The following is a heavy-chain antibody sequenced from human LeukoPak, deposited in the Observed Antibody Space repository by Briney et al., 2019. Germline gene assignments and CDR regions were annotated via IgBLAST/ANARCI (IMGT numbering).Heavy chain of an antibody. V-gene: IGHV3-23*01. Sequence: GSLRLSCEASGFTFNTYAIYWVRQAPGKGLEWVSGICGSGGCTYYADSVKGRFSISRDNSKNTVYLQMNSLTADDTAVYYCAKTTVGYSSGRYPGWPADCWGQGTLVTVSS. CDR2: ICGSGGCT. J-gene: IGHJ4*02. D-gene: IGHD6-19*01. CDR3: AKTTVGYSSGRYPGWPADC. CDR1: GFTFNTYA.